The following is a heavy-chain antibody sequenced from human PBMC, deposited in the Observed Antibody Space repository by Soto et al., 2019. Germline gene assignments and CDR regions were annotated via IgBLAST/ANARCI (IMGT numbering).Heavy chain of an antibody. Sequence: SVKVSCKASGGTFSSYAIRWVRQAPGQGLEWMGGIIPIFGTANYAQKFQGRVTITADESTSTAYMELSSLRSEDTAVYYCARDTSGSYYFDYWGQGTLVTVSS. D-gene: IGHD1-26*01. CDR1: GGTFSSYA. CDR2: IIPIFGTA. V-gene: IGHV1-69*13. CDR3: ARDTSGSYYFDY. J-gene: IGHJ4*02.